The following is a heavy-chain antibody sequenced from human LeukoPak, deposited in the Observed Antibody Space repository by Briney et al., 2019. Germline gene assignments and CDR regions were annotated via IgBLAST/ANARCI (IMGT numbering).Heavy chain of an antibody. CDR2: IIPIFGTA. CDR3: ARDPSVVVPAAMAIGYFDY. D-gene: IGHD2-2*01. Sequence: SVKVSCKASGGTFSSYAISWVRQAPGQGLEWMGGIIPIFGTANYAQKFQGRVTITADESTSTAYMELSSLRSEDTAVYYCARDPSVVVPAAMAIGYFDYWGQGTLVTVSS. V-gene: IGHV1-69*13. CDR1: GGTFSSYA. J-gene: IGHJ4*02.